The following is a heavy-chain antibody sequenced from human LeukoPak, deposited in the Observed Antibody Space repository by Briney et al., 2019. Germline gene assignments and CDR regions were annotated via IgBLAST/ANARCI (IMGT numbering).Heavy chain of an antibody. J-gene: IGHJ4*02. CDR1: GFTFSGSA. CDR3: SRYDYGENGGSWRGY. CDR2: IRSKANSYAT. D-gene: IGHD4-17*01. Sequence: GGSLRLSCAASGFTFSGSAMHWVRQASGKGLEWVGRIRSKANSYATAYAASVKGRFTISRDDSKNTAYLQMNSLKTEDTAVYYCSRYDYGENGGSWRGYWGQGTLVTVSS. V-gene: IGHV3-73*01.